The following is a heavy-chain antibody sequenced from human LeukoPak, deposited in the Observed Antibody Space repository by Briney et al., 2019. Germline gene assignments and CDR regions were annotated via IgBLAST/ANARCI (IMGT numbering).Heavy chain of an antibody. CDR1: GFTFSNYA. V-gene: IGHV3-30*04. J-gene: IGHJ4*02. CDR3: ASERKNWAQYFDY. CDR2: IRYDGSNK. Sequence: GGSLRLSCAASGFTFSNYALHWVRQAPGKGLEWVAFIRYDGSNKYYADSVKGRFTISRDNSKNTLYLQMNSLRAEDTAVYYCASERKNWAQYFDYWGQGTLVTVSS. D-gene: IGHD7-27*01.